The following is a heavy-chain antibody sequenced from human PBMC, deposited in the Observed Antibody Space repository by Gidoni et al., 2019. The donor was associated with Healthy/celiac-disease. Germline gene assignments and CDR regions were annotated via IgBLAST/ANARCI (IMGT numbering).Heavy chain of an antibody. D-gene: IGHD3-3*01. V-gene: IGHV1-46*01. J-gene: IGHJ6*02. CDR2: INPSGGST. Sequence: QVQLVQSGAEVKKPGASVKVSCKASGYTFTSNYMHWVRQAPGQGLEWLGIINPSGGSTSYAQKFQGRVTMTRDTSTSTVYMELSSLRSEDTAVYYCARAKIFGVVITEGYGMDVWGQGTTVTVSS. CDR3: ARAKIFGVVITEGYGMDV. CDR1: GYTFTSNY.